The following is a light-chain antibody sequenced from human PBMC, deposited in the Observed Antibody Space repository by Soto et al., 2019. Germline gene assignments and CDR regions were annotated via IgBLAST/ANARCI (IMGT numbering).Light chain of an antibody. V-gene: IGLV2-14*01. CDR1: SSDVGGYNY. J-gene: IGLJ1*01. Sequence: QSALTQPASVSGSPGQSITISCTGTSSDVGGYNYVSWYQQHPGKAPKLMIYEVSNRPSGVSNRFSGSKSGNTASLTISGLQAEDEADYYCSSYTGNILDVFATGTKVTVL. CDR3: SSYTGNILDV. CDR2: EVS.